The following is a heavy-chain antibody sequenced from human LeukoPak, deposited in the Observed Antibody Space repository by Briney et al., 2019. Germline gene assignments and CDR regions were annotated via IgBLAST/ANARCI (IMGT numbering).Heavy chain of an antibody. CDR1: GFTFSSYS. CDR3: ARHGYSSAWYAGGLDY. V-gene: IGHV4-4*02. Sequence: GSLRLSCAASGFTFSSYSMNWVRQPPGKGLEWIGEIYHSGTTNYNPSLKSRVTISVDTSKNQFSLMLSSVTAADTAVYYCARHGYSSAWYAGGLDYWGQGTLVTVSS. D-gene: IGHD6-19*01. J-gene: IGHJ4*02. CDR2: IYHSGTT.